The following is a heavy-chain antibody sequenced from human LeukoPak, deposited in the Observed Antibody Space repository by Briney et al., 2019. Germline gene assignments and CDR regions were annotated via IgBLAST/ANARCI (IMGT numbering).Heavy chain of an antibody. CDR2: IIPVLGIA. D-gene: IGHD6-6*01. Sequence: ASVKVSCKASGGTFSSYAISWVRQAPGQGLEWMGRIIPVLGIANYAQKFQGRVTITADKSTNTAYMELSSLRSEDTAVYYCARGAYSSLFPYYFDYWGQGTLVTVSS. CDR1: GGTFSSYA. V-gene: IGHV1-69*04. J-gene: IGHJ4*02. CDR3: ARGAYSSLFPYYFDY.